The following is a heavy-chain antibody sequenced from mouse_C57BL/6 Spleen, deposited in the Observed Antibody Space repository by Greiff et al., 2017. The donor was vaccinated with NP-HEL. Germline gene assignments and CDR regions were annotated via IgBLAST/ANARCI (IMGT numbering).Heavy chain of an antibody. D-gene: IGHD1-1*01. V-gene: IGHV10-1*01. Sequence: GGGLVQPKGSLKLSCAASGFSFNTYAMNWVRQAPGKGLEWVARIRSKSNNYATYYADSVKDRFTISRDDSESMLYLQMNNLKTEDTAMYYCVRNYGSRGYFDVWGTGTTVTVSS. J-gene: IGHJ1*03. CDR1: GFSFNTYA. CDR2: IRSKSNNYAT. CDR3: VRNYGSRGYFDV.